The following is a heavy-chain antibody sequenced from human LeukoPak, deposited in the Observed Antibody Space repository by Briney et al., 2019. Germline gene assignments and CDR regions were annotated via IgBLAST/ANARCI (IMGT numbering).Heavy chain of an antibody. V-gene: IGHV3-53*01. D-gene: IGHD6-13*01. Sequence: GGSLRLSCAASGFTFRVFAMTWVRQAPGKGLEWVSVIHSDGTTYYADSVKGRFTISRDNSKNTLYLQMNSLRAEDTAVFYCARTGSSSQHYYFDYWGQGILVTVSS. CDR2: IHSDGTT. CDR3: ARTGSSSQHYYFDY. J-gene: IGHJ4*02. CDR1: GFTFRVFA.